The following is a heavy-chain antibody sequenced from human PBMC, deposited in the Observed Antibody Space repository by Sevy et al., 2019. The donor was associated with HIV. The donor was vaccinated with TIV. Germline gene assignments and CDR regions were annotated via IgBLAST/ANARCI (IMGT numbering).Heavy chain of an antibody. CDR3: GRGKMGQLITLAGVVIIPPVGY. J-gene: IGHJ4*03. D-gene: IGHD3-3*01. CDR2: ISGKTYGGTE. CDR1: GFTFRAYA. V-gene: IGHV3-49*04. Sequence: GGSLRLSCTSSGFTFRAYAMTWVRQAPGKGLEWVGFISGKTYGGTEPYAASVKGRFTMSRDDSISIAYLQMNSLKKEDTAVYFGGRGKMGQLITLAGVVIIPPVGYWGQGTLVTVSS.